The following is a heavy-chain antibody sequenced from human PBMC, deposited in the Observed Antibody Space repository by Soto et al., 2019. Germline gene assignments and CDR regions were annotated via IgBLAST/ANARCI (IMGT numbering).Heavy chain of an antibody. D-gene: IGHD3-16*01. V-gene: IGHV4-31*03. CDR2: IYYSGST. CDR3: AIIDSSHTFY. Sequence: SETLCLTCTVSCGSIISGGYYWSWIRQHPGKGLEWIGYIYYSGSTYYNPSLKSRVTISVDTSKNQFSLKLSSVTAADTAVYYCAIIDSSHTFYWGQGTRVTVSS. J-gene: IGHJ4*02. CDR1: CGSIISGGYY.